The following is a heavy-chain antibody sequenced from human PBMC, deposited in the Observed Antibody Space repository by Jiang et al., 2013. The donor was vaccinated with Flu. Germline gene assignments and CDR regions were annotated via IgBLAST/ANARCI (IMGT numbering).Heavy chain of an antibody. J-gene: IGHJ5*02. Sequence: SCKASGYTFTSYGISWVRQAPGQGLEWMGWISAYTGNTYYTQRFQGRVTMTTDTSTSTAYMELRGLRSDDTAVYFCARDKIQGWVAATGTGWFDPWGQGTLVTVSS. D-gene: IGHD6-25*01. CDR3: ARDKIQGWVAATGTGWFDP. CDR1: GYTFTSYG. V-gene: IGHV1-18*01. CDR2: ISAYTGNT.